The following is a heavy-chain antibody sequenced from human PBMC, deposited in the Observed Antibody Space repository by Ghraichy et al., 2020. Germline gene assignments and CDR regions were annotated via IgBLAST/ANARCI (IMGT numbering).Heavy chain of an antibody. CDR2: ISSRSDT. J-gene: IGHJ6*03. CDR1: GFNFSTYG. D-gene: IGHD2-2*01. CDR3: ASRYCSSTSCNYMDV. V-gene: IGHV3-48*02. Sequence: GGSLRLSCAASGFNFSTYGMNWVRQAPGKGLEWISHISSRSDTFYADSVKGRFTISRDNVKDSLYLQMNSLRDEDTAVYYCASRYCSSTSCNYMDVWGKGTTVTVSS.